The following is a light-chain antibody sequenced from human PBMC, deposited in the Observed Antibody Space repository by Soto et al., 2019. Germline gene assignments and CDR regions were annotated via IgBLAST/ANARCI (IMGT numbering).Light chain of an antibody. CDR2: DVS. Sequence: QSVLTQPASVSGSPGQSITISCTGTSYDIGGYKYVSWYQHHPGSAPKLLLYDVSNRPSGISHRFSGSKSGNTAYLTISGLQAEDEADYYCNSYTSWDRIEGVFGGGTKVTVL. CDR3: NSYTSWDRIEGV. V-gene: IGLV2-14*03. J-gene: IGLJ2*01. CDR1: SYDIGGYKY.